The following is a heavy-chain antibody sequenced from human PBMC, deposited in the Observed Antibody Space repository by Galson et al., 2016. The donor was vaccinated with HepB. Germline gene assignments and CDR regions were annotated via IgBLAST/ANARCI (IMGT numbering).Heavy chain of an antibody. CDR2: IYSSGST. CDR1: GGSVSSGSFY. D-gene: IGHD1-26*01. J-gene: IGHJ4*02. CDR3: ARVIVAAYLDY. Sequence: SETLSLTCTVSGGSVSSGSFYWSWIRQPPGKGLEWIGYIYSSGSTNYNPSLKSRVTISVDTSENQFSLNLNSVTAADTAVYYCARVIVAAYLDYWGQGTLVTVSS. V-gene: IGHV4-61*01.